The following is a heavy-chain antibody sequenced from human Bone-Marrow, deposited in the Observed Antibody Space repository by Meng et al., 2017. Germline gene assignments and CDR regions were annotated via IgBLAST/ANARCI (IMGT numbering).Heavy chain of an antibody. V-gene: IGHV4-31*03. J-gene: IGHJ5*02. Sequence: QVQLQESGPGLVKPSQTLSLTCTVSGGSISRGGYYWSWIRQHPGKGLEWIRYVYYSGTTDYNPSLKSRVTISADTSKNQFSLKLSAVTAADTAVYYCASTYYYDSTGPNWFGPWGQGTLVTVSS. CDR3: ASTYYYDSTGPNWFGP. CDR2: VYYSGTT. CDR1: GGSISRGGYY. D-gene: IGHD3-22*01.